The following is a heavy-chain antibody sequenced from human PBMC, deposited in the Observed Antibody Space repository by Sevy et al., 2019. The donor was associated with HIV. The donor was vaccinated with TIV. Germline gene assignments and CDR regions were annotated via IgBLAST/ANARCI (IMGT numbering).Heavy chain of an antibody. CDR3: ARESSSGHDGLDV. D-gene: IGHD3-22*01. CDR1: GFTVSSNY. CDR2: IYSGGST. J-gene: IGHJ6*02. Sequence: GGSLRLSCAASGFTVSSNYMSWVRQAPGKGLEWVSVIYSGGSTYYADSVKGRFTISRDNSKNTLYLQMNSLRAEDTAVYYCARESSSGHDGLDVWGQGTTVTVSS. V-gene: IGHV3-53*01.